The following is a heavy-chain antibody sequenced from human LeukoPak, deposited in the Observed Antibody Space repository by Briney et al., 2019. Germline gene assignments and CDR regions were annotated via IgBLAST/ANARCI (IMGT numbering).Heavy chain of an antibody. CDR3: ARRVVAGTTVDF. D-gene: IGHD1-1*01. J-gene: IGHJ4*02. CDR1: GGSINSPNSY. CDR2: IFHDGTT. Sequence: SEALSLTCTVSGGSINSPNSYWGWIRQPPGKGLEWIGSIFHDGTTYYSPPLKSRVTVSVDTSLNQFSLSLMSMTAADTAVYYCARRVVAGTTVDFWGQGNLVTVSS. V-gene: IGHV4-39*01.